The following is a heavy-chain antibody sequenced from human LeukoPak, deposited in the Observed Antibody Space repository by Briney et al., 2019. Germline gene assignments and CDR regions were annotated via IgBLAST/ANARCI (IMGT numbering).Heavy chain of an antibody. J-gene: IGHJ6*03. V-gene: IGHV4-59*01. Sequence: SETLSLTCTVSGDSISSYYWSWTRQPPGKGLEWIGYIYYSGITNYNPSLKSRVTISVDTYKNQFSLKLGSVTAADTAVYYCARFRRDSSSSLYYYYYMDVWGKGTTVTVSS. CDR2: IYYSGIT. D-gene: IGHD6-6*01. CDR1: GDSISSYY. CDR3: ARFRRDSSSSLYYYYYMDV.